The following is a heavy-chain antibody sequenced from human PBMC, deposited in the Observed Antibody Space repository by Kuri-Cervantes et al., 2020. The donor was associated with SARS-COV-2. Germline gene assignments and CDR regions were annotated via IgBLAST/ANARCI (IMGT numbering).Heavy chain of an antibody. D-gene: IGHD2-2*01. CDR2: ISAYNGNT. Sequence: ASVKVSCKASGYTFTSYGISWVRQAPGQGLEWMGWISAYNGNTNYAQKLQGRATMTTDTSTSTAYMELRSLRSDDTAVYYCARWELGYCSSTSCYSSDGRYYYYYGMDVWGQGTTVTV. CDR1: GYTFTSYG. CDR3: ARWELGYCSSTSCYSSDGRYYYYYGMDV. V-gene: IGHV1-18*01. J-gene: IGHJ6*02.